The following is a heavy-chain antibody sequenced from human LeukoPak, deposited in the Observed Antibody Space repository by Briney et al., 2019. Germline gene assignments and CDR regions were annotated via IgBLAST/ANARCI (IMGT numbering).Heavy chain of an antibody. CDR3: TTTTVAGTVDY. V-gene: IGHV3-15*01. CDR1: GFTVSNAW. Sequence: GGSLRLSCAASGFTVSNAWMSWVRQAPGKRLASVGRIKSKTDGGTTDYAAPVKGRFTISRDDSKNTLYLQMNSLKTEDTAVYYCTTTTVAGTVDYWGQGTLVTVSS. J-gene: IGHJ4*02. D-gene: IGHD6-19*01. CDR2: IKSKTDGGTT.